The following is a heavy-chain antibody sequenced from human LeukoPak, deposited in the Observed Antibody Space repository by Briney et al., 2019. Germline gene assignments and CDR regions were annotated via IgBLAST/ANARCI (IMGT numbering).Heavy chain of an antibody. D-gene: IGHD4-17*01. CDR1: GFTFSSYG. V-gene: IGHV3-30*02. Sequence: GGSLRLSCAASGFTFSSYGMHWVRQAPAKGLEWVTFIRYDGSNKYYADSVKGRFTISRDNSKNTLNLHMNSLRAEDTAVYYCARDDYGGIDYWGQGTLVTVSS. CDR3: ARDDYGGIDY. CDR2: IRYDGSNK. J-gene: IGHJ4*02.